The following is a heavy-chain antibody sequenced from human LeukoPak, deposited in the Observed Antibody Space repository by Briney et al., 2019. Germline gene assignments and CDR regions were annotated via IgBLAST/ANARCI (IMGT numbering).Heavy chain of an antibody. Sequence: SETLSLTCTVSGSSISSYYWSWIRQPPGKGLEWIGYIYTSGSTNYNPSLKSRVTISVDTSKNQFSLKLSSVTAADTAVYYCARVLGQAAAGYWFDPWGQGTLVTVSS. D-gene: IGHD6-13*01. CDR3: ARVLGQAAAGYWFDP. J-gene: IGHJ5*02. V-gene: IGHV4-4*09. CDR2: IYTSGST. CDR1: GSSISSYY.